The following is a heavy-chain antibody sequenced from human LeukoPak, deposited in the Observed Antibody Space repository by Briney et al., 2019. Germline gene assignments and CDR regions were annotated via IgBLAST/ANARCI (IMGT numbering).Heavy chain of an antibody. Sequence: PSETLSLTCTVSGGTISSGDYYWSWILQPPGKGLEGIGYIYYSGSTYYNPSLKSRVTISVDTSKNQFSLKLSSVTAADTAVYYCAREGGDSSGYYSGRNWFNPWGQGTLVTVSS. D-gene: IGHD3-22*01. CDR1: GGTISSGDYY. J-gene: IGHJ5*02. CDR2: IYYSGST. V-gene: IGHV4-30-4*08. CDR3: AREGGDSSGYYSGRNWFNP.